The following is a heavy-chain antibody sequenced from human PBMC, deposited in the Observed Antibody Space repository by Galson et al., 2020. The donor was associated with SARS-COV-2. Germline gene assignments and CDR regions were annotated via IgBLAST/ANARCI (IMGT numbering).Heavy chain of an antibody. Sequence: GPSVKVSCKASGYTFTSYAMHWVRQDPGQRLEWMGWINAGNGNTKYSQKFQGRVTITRDTSASTAYMELSSLRSEDTAVYYCARDRGSHLEWLNYYYMDVWGKGTTVTVSS. V-gene: IGHV1-3*01. D-gene: IGHD3-3*01. CDR2: INAGNGNT. J-gene: IGHJ6*03. CDR1: GYTFTSYA. CDR3: ARDRGSHLEWLNYYYMDV.